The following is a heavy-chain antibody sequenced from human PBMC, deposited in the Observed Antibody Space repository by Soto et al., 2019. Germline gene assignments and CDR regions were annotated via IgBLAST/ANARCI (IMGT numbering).Heavy chain of an antibody. Sequence: GGSLRLSCAASGFTFSSYWMHWVRQAPGKGLVWVSRINSDGSSTSYADSVKGRFTISRDNAKNTLYLQMNSLRAEDTAVYYCARDGPYYDFWSEPNGMDVWGQGTTVTVSS. V-gene: IGHV3-74*01. CDR1: GFTFSSYW. CDR2: INSDGSST. CDR3: ARDGPYYDFWSEPNGMDV. J-gene: IGHJ6*02. D-gene: IGHD3-3*01.